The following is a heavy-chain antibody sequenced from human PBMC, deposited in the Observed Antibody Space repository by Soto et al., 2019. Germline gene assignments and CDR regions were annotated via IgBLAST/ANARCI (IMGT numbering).Heavy chain of an antibody. CDR3: AHDTSGYYFYSFDN. J-gene: IGHJ4*02. CDR1: GGSIKNFA. Sequence: QVQLVQSGAEVKRPGSSLKVSCKASGGSIKNFAISWVRQAPGQGPEWMGGFIPIFGTTYYAQKFQGRVTIIADESTSRLNMELRALTSEDTAVYYCAHDTSGYYFYSFDNWGQGTLVTVS. CDR2: FIPIFGTT. D-gene: IGHD3-22*01. V-gene: IGHV1-69*01.